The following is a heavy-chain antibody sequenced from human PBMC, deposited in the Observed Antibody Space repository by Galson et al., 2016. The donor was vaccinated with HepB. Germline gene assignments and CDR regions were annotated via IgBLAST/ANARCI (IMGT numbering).Heavy chain of an antibody. CDR3: ARGGEWKCGGDCYASITLALDI. Sequence: SVKVSCKASGGTFSNSPISWVRQAPGQGLEWMGVLIPISGTPNYARRFQGRITITADGYATTAYMELSSLRSDDTAVYYCARGGEWKCGGDCYASITLALDIWGQGTMLTVSS. J-gene: IGHJ3*02. CDR2: LIPISGTP. D-gene: IGHD2-21*02. V-gene: IGHV1-69*13. CDR1: GGTFSNSP.